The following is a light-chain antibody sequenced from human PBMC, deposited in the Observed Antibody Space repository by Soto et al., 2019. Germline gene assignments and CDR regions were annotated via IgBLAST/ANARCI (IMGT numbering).Light chain of an antibody. Sequence: QAVVTQPPSVSGAPGQRVTISCTGSSSNIGAGYDVHWYQRLPGTAPKLLIYGNSNRPSGVPDRFSGSKSGTSASLAITGLQAEDEADYYCQSYDSSLSALFGGGTKLTVL. CDR2: GNS. J-gene: IGLJ3*02. CDR3: QSYDSSLSAL. CDR1: SSNIGAGYD. V-gene: IGLV1-40*01.